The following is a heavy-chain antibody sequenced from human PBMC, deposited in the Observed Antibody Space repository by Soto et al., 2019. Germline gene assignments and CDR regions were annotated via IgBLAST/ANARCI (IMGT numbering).Heavy chain of an antibody. D-gene: IGHD5-12*01. CDR2: IRSKANSYAT. Sequence: LGGSLRLSCAASGFTFSGSAMHWVRQASGKGLEWVGRIRSKANSYATAYASSVKGRFTISRDDSKNTAYLQMNSLKTEDTAVYYCTRHPVEMATHNPRDYWGQGTLVTVSS. CDR3: TRHPVEMATHNPRDY. V-gene: IGHV3-73*01. CDR1: GFTFSGSA. J-gene: IGHJ4*02.